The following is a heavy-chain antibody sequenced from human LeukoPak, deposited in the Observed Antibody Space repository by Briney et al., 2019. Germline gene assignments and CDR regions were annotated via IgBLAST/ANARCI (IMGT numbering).Heavy chain of an antibody. J-gene: IGHJ4*02. Sequence: GASVKVSCKASGYTFTDYYMHWVQQAPGKGLEWMGLVDPEDGETIYAEKFQGRVTITADTSTDTAYMELSSLRSEDTAVYYCAVLGDSSGHVGPLPYPDYWGQGTLVTVSS. CDR3: AVLGDSSGHVGPLPYPDY. CDR2: VDPEDGET. D-gene: IGHD3-22*01. CDR1: GYTFTDYY. V-gene: IGHV1-69-2*01.